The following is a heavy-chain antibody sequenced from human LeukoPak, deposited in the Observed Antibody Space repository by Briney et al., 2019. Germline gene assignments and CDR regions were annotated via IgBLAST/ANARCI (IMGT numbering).Heavy chain of an antibody. D-gene: IGHD6-19*01. CDR3: ARGSGYSSGWY. J-gene: IGHJ4*02. V-gene: IGHV3-48*01. CDR2: ISSSSSTI. Sequence: GGSLRLSRAASGFTFSSYSMNWVRQAPGKGLEWVSYISSSSSTIYYADSVKGRFTISRDNAKNSLYLQMNSLRAEDTAVYYCARGSGYSSGWYWGQGTLVTVSS. CDR1: GFTFSSYS.